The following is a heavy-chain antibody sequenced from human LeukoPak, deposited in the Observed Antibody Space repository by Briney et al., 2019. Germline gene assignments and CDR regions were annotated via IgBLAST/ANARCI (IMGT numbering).Heavy chain of an antibody. V-gene: IGHV3-74*01. Sequence: GGSLRLSCAASGFSFSRHWMHWVRQAPGKGLVWVSRMNSDGSSTNYADSVKGRFTISRDNAKNILYLQMNSLRAEDTAVYHCATGHYYDSSGYYPLPDAFDIWGQGTMVTVSS. CDR2: MNSDGSST. CDR3: ATGHYYDSSGYYPLPDAFDI. J-gene: IGHJ3*02. CDR1: GFSFSRHW. D-gene: IGHD3-22*01.